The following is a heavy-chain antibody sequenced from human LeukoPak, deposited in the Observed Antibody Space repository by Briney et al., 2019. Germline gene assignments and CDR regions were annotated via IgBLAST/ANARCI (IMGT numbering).Heavy chain of an antibody. CDR3: AKYSSGWHPPFDY. V-gene: IGHV3-21*04. CDR1: GFTFSSYS. CDR2: ISSSSSYI. Sequence: KSGGSLRLSCAASGFTFSSYSMNWVRQAPGKGLEWVSSISSSSSYIYYADSVKGRFTISRDNSKNTLYLQMNSLRAEDTAVYYCAKYSSGWHPPFDYWGQGTLVTVSS. D-gene: IGHD6-19*01. J-gene: IGHJ4*02.